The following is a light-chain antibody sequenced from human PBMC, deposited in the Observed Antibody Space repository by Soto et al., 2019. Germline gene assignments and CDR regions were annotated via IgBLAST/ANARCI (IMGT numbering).Light chain of an antibody. Sequence: QPVLTQPPSASGTPGQRVTISCSGSSSNIGSYYVYWYQHLPGTAPKLLIYRNDERPSGVPDRFSGSKSGTSASLAISGLRSEDEADYYCAAWDDSPSGHVVFGGGTKVTVL. V-gene: IGLV1-47*01. CDR3: AAWDDSPSGHVV. CDR1: SSNIGSYY. J-gene: IGLJ2*01. CDR2: RND.